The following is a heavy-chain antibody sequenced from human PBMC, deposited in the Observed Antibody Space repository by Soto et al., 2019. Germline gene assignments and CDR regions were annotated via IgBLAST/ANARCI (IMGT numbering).Heavy chain of an antibody. CDR1: GFTFDDYA. CDR3: AKDISSGWTGYYYGMDV. D-gene: IGHD6-19*01. J-gene: IGHJ6*02. Sequence: GGSLRLSCAASGFTFDDYAMHWVRQAPGKGLEWVSGISWNSGSIGYADSVKGRFTISRDNAKNSLYLQMNSLRPEDTALYYCAKDISSGWTGYYYGMDVWGQGTTVTVSS. CDR2: ISWNSGSI. V-gene: IGHV3-9*01.